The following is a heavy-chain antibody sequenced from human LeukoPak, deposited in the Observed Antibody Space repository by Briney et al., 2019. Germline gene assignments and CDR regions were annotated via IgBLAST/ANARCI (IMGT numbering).Heavy chain of an antibody. Sequence: ASVKVSCKASGYTFTSYYMHWVRQAPGQGLEWMGIINPSGGSTSYAQKFQGRVTMTRDTSTSTVYMELSSLGSEDTAVYYCARQLPTPQYYHDSSGYYPFDYWGQGTLVTVSS. CDR3: ARQLPTPQYYHDSSGYYPFDY. J-gene: IGHJ4*02. CDR2: INPSGGST. CDR1: GYTFTSYY. V-gene: IGHV1-46*01. D-gene: IGHD3-22*01.